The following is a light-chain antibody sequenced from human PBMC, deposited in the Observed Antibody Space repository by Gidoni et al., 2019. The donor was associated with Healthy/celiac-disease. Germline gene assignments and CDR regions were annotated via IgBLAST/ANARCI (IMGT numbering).Light chain of an antibody. CDR1: QSISSW. J-gene: IGKJ2*01. CDR2: DAS. CDR3: QQYNSYSPT. V-gene: IGKV1-5*01. Sequence: DIQMTQSPSTLSASVGDRVTITCRASQSISSWLAWYQQKPGEAPKLLIYDASSLESGGPSRFSGSGSGTEFTLTISSLQPDDFATYYCQQYNSYSPTFGRXPSWRSN.